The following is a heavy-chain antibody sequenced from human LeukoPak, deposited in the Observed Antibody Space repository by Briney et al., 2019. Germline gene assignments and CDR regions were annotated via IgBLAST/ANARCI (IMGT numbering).Heavy chain of an antibody. CDR3: AKARDSSGLLDY. CDR2: ISGSGGST. CDR1: GFTFSSYA. J-gene: IGHJ4*02. D-gene: IGHD3-22*01. V-gene: IGHV3-23*01. Sequence: PGGSLRLSCAASGFTFSSYAMSWVRQAPGKGLEWVSAISGSGGSTYYADSVKGRFTISRDNSKNTLYVQMNSLRAEDTAVYYCAKARDSSGLLDYWGQGTLGTVSS.